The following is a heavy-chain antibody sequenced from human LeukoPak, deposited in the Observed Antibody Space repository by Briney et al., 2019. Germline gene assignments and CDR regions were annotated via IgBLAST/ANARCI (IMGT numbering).Heavy chain of an antibody. CDR3: ARRGYYYDSSGYYWYYFDY. J-gene: IGHJ4*02. CDR2: IYYSGST. CDR1: GVSASDYY. D-gene: IGHD3-22*01. V-gene: IGHV4-59*08. Sequence: PSETLSLTCTVSGVSASDYYWSWIRQPPGKGLEWIGYIYYSGSTNYNPSLKSRVTISVDTSKNQFSLKLSSVTAADTAVYYCARRGYYYDSSGYYWYYFDYWGQGTLVTVSS.